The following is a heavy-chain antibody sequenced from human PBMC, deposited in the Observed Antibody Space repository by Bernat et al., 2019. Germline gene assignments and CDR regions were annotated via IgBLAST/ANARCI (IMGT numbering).Heavy chain of an antibody. V-gene: IGHV3-33*01. J-gene: IGHJ6*02. D-gene: IGHD2/OR15-2a*01. CDR3: ARVHALFWAINYYYYYGMDV. CDR1: GFTFSSYG. CDR2: IWYVGSNK. Sequence: QVQLVESGGGVVQPGRSLRLSCAASGFTFSSYGMHWVRQAPGKGLEWVAVIWYVGSNKYYADSVKGRFTIARDNSKNTLYLQMNSLRAEDTAVYYCARVHALFWAINYYYYYGMDVWGQGTTVTVSS.